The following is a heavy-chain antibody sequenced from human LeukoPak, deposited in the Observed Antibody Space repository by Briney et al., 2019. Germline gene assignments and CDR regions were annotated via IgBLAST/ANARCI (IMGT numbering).Heavy chain of an antibody. CDR2: IKNDGSET. V-gene: IGHV3-7*03. J-gene: IGHJ4*02. D-gene: IGHD6-19*01. Sequence: GGSLRLSCAASGVTLSTYAMSWVRQAPGKGLEWVGHIKNDGSETYYLDSLKGRFSISRDNTNNALYLQMNSLRVEDTAVYYCVKNDGWFHLAQWGQGTLVTVSS. CDR3: VKNDGWFHLAQ. CDR1: GVTLSTYA.